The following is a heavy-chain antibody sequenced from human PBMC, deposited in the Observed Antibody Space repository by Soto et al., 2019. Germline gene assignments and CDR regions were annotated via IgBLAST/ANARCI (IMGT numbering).Heavy chain of an antibody. CDR2: ISGSGGST. V-gene: IGHV3-23*01. J-gene: IGHJ6*03. CDR1: GFTFSSYA. CDR3: AKDQHGISGTISPYSYYMDV. D-gene: IGHD1-7*01. Sequence: GGSLRLSCAASGFTFSSYAMSWVRQAPGKGLEWVSAISGSGGSTYYADSVKGRFTVSRDNSKNTLYLQMNSLRAEDTAGYYCAKDQHGISGTISPYSYYMDVWGKGTTVTVSS.